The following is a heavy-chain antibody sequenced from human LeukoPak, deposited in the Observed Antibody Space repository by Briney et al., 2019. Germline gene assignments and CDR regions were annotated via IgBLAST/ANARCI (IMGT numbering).Heavy chain of an antibody. CDR2: ISPDSNYK. J-gene: IGHJ2*01. Sequence: GGSLRLSCAASGFTFSTYSMNWLRLAPGKGLEWVSSISPDSNYKYYVDSVKGRFTISRDNAKSSLYLQMNSLRAEDTAVYYCVRVDIAAEGPGIWYFDLWGRGTLVTVSS. CDR3: VRVDIAAEGPGIWYFDL. CDR1: GFTFSTYS. V-gene: IGHV3-21*01. D-gene: IGHD6-13*01.